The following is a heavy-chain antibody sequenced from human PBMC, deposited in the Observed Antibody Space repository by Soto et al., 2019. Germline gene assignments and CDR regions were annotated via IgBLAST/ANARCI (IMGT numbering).Heavy chain of an antibody. J-gene: IGHJ5*02. CDR3: ARGFGELLSPLGNWFDP. CDR2: IYYSGST. D-gene: IGHD3-10*01. Sequence: SETLSLTCTVSGGSISSSSYYWGWIRQPPGKGLEWIGSIYYSGSTYYNPSLKSRVTISVGTSKNQFPLKLSSVTAADTAVYYCARGFGELLSPLGNWFDPWGQGTLVTVSS. CDR1: GGSISSSSYY. V-gene: IGHV4-39*01.